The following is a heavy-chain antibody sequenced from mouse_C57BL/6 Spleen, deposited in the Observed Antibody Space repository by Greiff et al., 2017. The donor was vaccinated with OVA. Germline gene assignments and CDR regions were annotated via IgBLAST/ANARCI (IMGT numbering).Heavy chain of an antibody. CDR1: GYTFTSYW. J-gene: IGHJ2*01. CDR2: IHPNSGST. CDR3: ARSPFTTVVATDYFCY. V-gene: IGHV1-64*01. Sequence: QVQLQQPGAELVKPGASVKLSCKASGYTFTSYWMHWVKQRPGPGLEWIGMIHPNSGSTNYNEKFKSKATLTVDKSSSTAYMQLSSLTSEDSAVYYCARSPFTTVVATDYFCYWGQGTTLTVSS. D-gene: IGHD1-1*01.